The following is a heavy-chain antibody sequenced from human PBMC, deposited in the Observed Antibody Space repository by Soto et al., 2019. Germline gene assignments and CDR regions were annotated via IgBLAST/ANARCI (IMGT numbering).Heavy chain of an antibody. CDR2: INPSGGST. CDR1: GYTFTSYY. J-gene: IGHJ1*01. CDR3: ARDPHYDSSGYYPEYFQH. D-gene: IGHD3-22*01. V-gene: IGHV1-46*01. Sequence: ASVKVSCKASGYTFTSYYMHWVRQAPGQGLEWMGIINPSGGSTSYAQKFQGRVTMTRDTSTSTVYMELSSLRSEDTAVYYCARDPHYDSSGYYPEYFQHWGQGTLVTV.